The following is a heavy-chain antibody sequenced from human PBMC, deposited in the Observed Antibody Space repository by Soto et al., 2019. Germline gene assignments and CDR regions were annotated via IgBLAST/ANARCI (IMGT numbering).Heavy chain of an antibody. CDR2: IYHSGST. CDR3: TRLISCTNGVCHLYYYYYGMDV. CDR1: GGSISSSNW. Sequence: PSETLSLTCAVSGGSISSSNWWSWVRQPPGKGMEWIGEIYHSGSTNYNPSLKSRVTISVDKSKNQFSLKLSSVTAADTAVYYCTRLISCTNGVCHLYYYYYGMDVWGQGTTVTVSS. V-gene: IGHV4-4*02. D-gene: IGHD2-8*01. J-gene: IGHJ6*02.